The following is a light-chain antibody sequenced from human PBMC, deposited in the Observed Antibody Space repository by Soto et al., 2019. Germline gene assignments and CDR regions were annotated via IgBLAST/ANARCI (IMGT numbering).Light chain of an antibody. CDR3: QHYNIYSET. CDR2: KAS. V-gene: IGKV1-5*03. J-gene: IGKJ1*01. CDR1: QSISSW. Sequence: DIQMTQSPSTLSAYVGDRVTITCRASQSISSWLAWYQQKPGKAPKILIYKASILESGVPSRFSGSGSGTEFTLTISSLQPDDFATYYCQHYNIYSETFGQGTKVDIK.